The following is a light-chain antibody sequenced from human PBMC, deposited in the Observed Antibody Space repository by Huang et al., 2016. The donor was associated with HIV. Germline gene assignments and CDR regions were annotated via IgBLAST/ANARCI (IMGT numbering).Light chain of an antibody. CDR2: DAS. CDR3: QQRKYWPPIT. J-gene: IGKJ5*01. CDR1: QSVNSY. V-gene: IGKV3-11*01. Sequence: ETVLTQSPATLSLSPGERATLSCRASQSVNSYLAWYQQKPGQTPRLLIYDASNRATGIRARFSGSGSGTDFTLTISSLEPEDFAVYYCQQRKYWPPITFGQGTRLEIK.